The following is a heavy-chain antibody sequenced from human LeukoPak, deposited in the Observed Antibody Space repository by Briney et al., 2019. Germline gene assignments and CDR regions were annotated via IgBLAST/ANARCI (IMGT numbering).Heavy chain of an antibody. CDR2: IWYDGSNK. V-gene: IGHV3-33*01. CDR1: GFTFSSYG. D-gene: IGHD6-19*01. CDR3: ARSIAVAAPDY. J-gene: IGHJ4*02. Sequence: GRSLRLSCAASGFTFSSYGMHRVRQAPGKGLEWVAVIWYDGSNKYYADSVKGRFTISRDNSKNTLYLQMNSLRAEDTAVYYCARSIAVAAPDYWGQGTLVTVSS.